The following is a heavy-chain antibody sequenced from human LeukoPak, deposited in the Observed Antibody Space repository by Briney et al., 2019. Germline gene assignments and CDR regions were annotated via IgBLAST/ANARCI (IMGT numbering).Heavy chain of an antibody. J-gene: IGHJ4*02. CDR3: ARAARGYHY. D-gene: IGHD5-12*01. V-gene: IGHV3-23*01. CDR2: IIGSGDIT. CDR1: GFTFSNYV. Sequence: PGGSLRLSCAVSGFTFSNYVMSWVRQAPGKGLEWVSGIIGSGDITYYAYSVKGRFTLSRDNSKNTLYLQMSTLRADDTGVYYCARAARGYHYWGQGTLVTVSS.